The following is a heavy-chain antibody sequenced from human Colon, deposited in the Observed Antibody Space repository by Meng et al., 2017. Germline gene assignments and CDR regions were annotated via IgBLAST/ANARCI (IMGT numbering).Heavy chain of an antibody. CDR3: ARDRITMVRGVIRGWYFDL. J-gene: IGHJ2*01. CDR1: GFTFSSYA. V-gene: IGHV3-30*04. CDR2: ISYDGSNK. D-gene: IGHD3-10*01. Sequence: GESLKISCAASGFTFSSYAMHWVRQAPGKGLEWVAVISYDGSNKYYADSVKGRFTISRDNSKNTLYLQMNSLRAEDTAVYYCARDRITMVRGVIRGWYFDLWGHGPLVTVSS.